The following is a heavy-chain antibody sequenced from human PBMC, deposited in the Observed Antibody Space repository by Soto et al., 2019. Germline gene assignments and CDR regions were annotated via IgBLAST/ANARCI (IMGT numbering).Heavy chain of an antibody. CDR1: GYTFTSYG. Sequence: ASVKVSCKASGYTFTSYGISWVRQAPGQGLEWMGWISAYNGNTNYAQKLQGRVTMTTDTSTSTAYMELRSLRSDDTAVYYCARDFVVVVAALSYYGMDVWGQGTTVTVSS. CDR3: ARDFVVVVAALSYYGMDV. V-gene: IGHV1-18*01. J-gene: IGHJ6*02. CDR2: ISAYNGNT. D-gene: IGHD2-15*01.